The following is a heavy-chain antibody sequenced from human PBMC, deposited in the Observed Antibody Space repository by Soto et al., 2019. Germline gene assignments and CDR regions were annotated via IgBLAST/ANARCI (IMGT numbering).Heavy chain of an antibody. CDR2: ISSSSSTI. J-gene: IGHJ3*02. Sequence: PGGSLRLSCAASGFTFSSYSIDWVRQAPGKGLEWVSYISSSSSTIYYADSVRGRFTISRDNAKNSLFLQVNSLRAEDTAVYYCARGRAPLITVLRGPPPMRGFDIWGKGKMVTVPS. D-gene: IGHD3-10*01. V-gene: IGHV3-48*01. CDR3: ARGRAPLITVLRGPPPMRGFDI. CDR1: GFTFSSYS.